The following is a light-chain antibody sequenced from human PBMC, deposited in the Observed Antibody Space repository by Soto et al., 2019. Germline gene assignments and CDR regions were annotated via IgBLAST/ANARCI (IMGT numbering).Light chain of an antibody. CDR2: KAS. J-gene: IGKJ4*01. CDR3: QQYDSYPLT. Sequence: DIQMTQSPSTLSASVGDRVIITCRASQSISSWLAWYQQKPGKAPKLLIYKASSLDSGVPSRFTGSGSGTEFTLTISSLQPDDFASYYCQQYDSYPLTFGGGTKVEIK. V-gene: IGKV1-5*03. CDR1: QSISSW.